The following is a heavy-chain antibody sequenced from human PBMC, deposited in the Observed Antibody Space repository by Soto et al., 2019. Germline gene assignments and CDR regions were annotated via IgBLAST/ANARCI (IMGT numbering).Heavy chain of an antibody. CDR1: GFTFSSYA. J-gene: IGHJ6*02. Sequence: QVQLVESGGGVVQPGRSLRLSCAASGFTFSSYAMHWVRQAPGKGLERVAVISYDGSNKYYADSVKGRFTISRDNSKNALYLQMNSRRSEATAVYYFAREYYGSGSYMYYYYYGMDGWGQGTTVTVSS. D-gene: IGHD3-10*01. CDR2: ISYDGSNK. V-gene: IGHV3-30-3*01. CDR3: AREYYGSGSYMYYYYYGMDG.